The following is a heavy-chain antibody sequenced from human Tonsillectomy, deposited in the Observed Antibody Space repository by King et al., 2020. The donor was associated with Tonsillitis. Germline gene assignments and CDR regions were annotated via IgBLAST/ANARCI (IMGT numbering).Heavy chain of an antibody. CDR2: ISSSSSYI. Sequence: VQLVESGGGLVKPGGSLRLSCAASGFTFSSYTMNWVRQAPGKGLEWVSSISSSSSYIYYADSMKGRFTISRDNAKNSLYLQMNSLRAEDTAVYYCARVLGYCSGGSCHYWGYFDYWGQGTLVTVSS. D-gene: IGHD2-15*01. J-gene: IGHJ4*02. CDR1: GFTFSSYT. V-gene: IGHV3-21*01. CDR3: ARVLGYCSGGSCHYWGYFDY.